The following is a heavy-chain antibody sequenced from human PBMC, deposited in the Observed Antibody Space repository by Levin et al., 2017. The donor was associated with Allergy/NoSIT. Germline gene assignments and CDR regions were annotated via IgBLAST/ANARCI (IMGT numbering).Heavy chain of an antibody. V-gene: IGHV3-15*01. J-gene: IGHJ1*01. CDR3: AHYGPAEYFQD. CDR2: IKSKPDGGTT. Sequence: PGESLKISCAASGFTLSNAWMSWVRQAPGKGLEWVGRIKSKPDGGTTDYAAPVKGRFTVSRDDSKNTLYLQMNSLKTEDTAVYYCAHYGPAEYFQDWGQGTLVTVSS. D-gene: IGHD3-10*01. CDR1: GFTLSNAW.